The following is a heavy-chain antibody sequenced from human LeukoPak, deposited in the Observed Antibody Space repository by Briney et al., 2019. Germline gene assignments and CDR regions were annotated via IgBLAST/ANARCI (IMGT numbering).Heavy chain of an antibody. V-gene: IGHV3-23*01. D-gene: IGHD1-26*01. CDR3: AKGSFGSGSYPFDY. CDR2: IVASGAST. CDR1: GFTFSNYA. Sequence: GGSLRLSCAASGFTFSNYAMSWVRQPPGKGLEWVSAIVASGASTFYADSVKGRLTISRDNSKNTLYLQMNSLRAEDTALYYCAKGSFGSGSYPFDYWGQGTLVTVSS. J-gene: IGHJ4*02.